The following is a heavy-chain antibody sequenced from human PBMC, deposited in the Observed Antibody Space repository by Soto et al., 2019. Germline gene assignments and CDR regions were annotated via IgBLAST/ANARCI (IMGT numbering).Heavy chain of an antibody. CDR2: INWNDDK. CDR3: AHRHDLGGFDI. Sequence: QITLKEAGPTLVKPTQTLTLTCTFSGFSLNTRAVGVGWIRQPPGKALEWLALINWNDDKRYSPSLKDMLTITKDPSTNHVPLTMTNIDPVDTATCYCAHRHDLGGFDIGGQVTTGNVAS. J-gene: IGHJ3*02. D-gene: IGHD2-15*01. CDR1: GFSLNTRAVG. V-gene: IGHV2-5*01.